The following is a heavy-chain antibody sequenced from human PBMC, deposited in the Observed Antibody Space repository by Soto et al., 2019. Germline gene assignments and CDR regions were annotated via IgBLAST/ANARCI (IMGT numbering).Heavy chain of an antibody. V-gene: IGHV1-69*08. Sequence: QVQLVQSGAEVKKPGSSVKVSCKASGGTFSSYTISWVRQAPRQGLEWMGRIIPILGIANYAQKFQGRVTITADKSTSTAYMELSSLRSEDTDVYYCARDLEYNYGYAHDAFGPWDQGKMVTVSS. CDR2: IIPILGIA. CDR1: GGTFSSYT. D-gene: IGHD5-18*01. CDR3: ARDLEYNYGYAHDAFGP. J-gene: IGHJ3*01.